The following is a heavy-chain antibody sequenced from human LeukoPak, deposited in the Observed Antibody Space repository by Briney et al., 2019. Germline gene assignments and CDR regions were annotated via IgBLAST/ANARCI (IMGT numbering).Heavy chain of an antibody. V-gene: IGHV4-59*01. D-gene: IGHD3-3*01. CDR3: ARDCSRRITIFGVAIDAFDI. J-gene: IGHJ3*02. CDR2: ISYSGST. CDR1: GGSISSYY. Sequence: PSETLSLTCTVSGGSISSYYWSWLRQPPGKGLEWSGYISYSGSTNYNPSLTSRVTISVDTSKNQFSLELASVTAADTAVYCCARDCSRRITIFGVAIDAFDIWGRGTMVTVSS.